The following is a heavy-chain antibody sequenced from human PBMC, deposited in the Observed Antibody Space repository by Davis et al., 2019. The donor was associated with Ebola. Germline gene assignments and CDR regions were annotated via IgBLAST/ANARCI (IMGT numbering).Heavy chain of an antibody. V-gene: IGHV5-51*01. CDR1: GYSFTTYW. CDR2: IYPGDSDT. J-gene: IGHJ4*02. CDR3: ARVGYDRNGRYEPFGY. Sequence: KVSCKGFGYSFTTYWIGWVRQMPGKGLEWMGIIYPGDSDTRYSPSFQGQVTISADKSISTAYLQWSSLQASDTAIYYCARVGYDRNGRYEPFGYWGQGTLVTVSS. D-gene: IGHD3-22*01.